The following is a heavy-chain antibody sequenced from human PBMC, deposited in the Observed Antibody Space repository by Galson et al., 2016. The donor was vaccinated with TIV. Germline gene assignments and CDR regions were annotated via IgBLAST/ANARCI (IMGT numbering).Heavy chain of an antibody. CDR2: IDWDDDK. V-gene: IGHV2-70*11. CDR1: GFSLNTDGMC. Sequence: PALVKPTQTLTLTCTYSGFSLNTDGMCVNWIRQPPGKALEWLARIDWDDDKSYTSSLQTRLTISKDTSKNQVVLIMTNIDPVDTSTYYCARISGYYDHSGNFIPRSFDYWGQGTPVTVSS. J-gene: IGHJ4*02. CDR3: ARISGYYDHSGNFIPRSFDY. D-gene: IGHD3-22*01.